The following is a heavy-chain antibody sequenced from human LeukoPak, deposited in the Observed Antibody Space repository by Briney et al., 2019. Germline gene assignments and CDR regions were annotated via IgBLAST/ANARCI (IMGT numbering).Heavy chain of an antibody. V-gene: IGHV4-59*01. CDR1: GGSISNYY. D-gene: IGHD6-6*01. CDR3: ARGRTYRSSSWFDP. CDR2: ISYSGNT. J-gene: IGHJ5*02. Sequence: PSETLSLTCTVSGGSISNYYWSWIWQPPGKGLEWVGYISYSGNTNYNPSLKSRVTISVDTSKNQFSLKLSSVTAADTAVYYCARGRTYRSSSWFDPWGQGTLVTVSS.